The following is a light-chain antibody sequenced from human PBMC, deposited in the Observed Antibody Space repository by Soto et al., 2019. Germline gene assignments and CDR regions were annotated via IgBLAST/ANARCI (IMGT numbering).Light chain of an antibody. J-gene: IGKJ2*01. CDR2: KAS. V-gene: IGKV1-5*03. CDR3: LQYNSYPYT. CDR1: QSISSW. Sequence: DIQMTQSPSTLSASVGDRVTITCRASQSISSWLAWYQQKPGKAPKLLIYKASSLESGVPSRFIGSGSGTEFTLTISSLQPDDFATYYCLQYNSYPYTFGQVTKLEIK.